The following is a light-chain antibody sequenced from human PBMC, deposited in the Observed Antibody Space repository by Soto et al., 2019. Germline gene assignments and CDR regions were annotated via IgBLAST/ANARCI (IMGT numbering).Light chain of an antibody. CDR2: AAS. J-gene: IGKJ5*01. CDR3: QQSYSTPIT. V-gene: IGKV1-39*01. CDR1: QSISSY. Sequence: DIQMTQSPSSLSASVGDRVTITCRASQSISSYLNWYQQKPGKAPKLLIYAASSLQSGAPSRFSGSGSGTDFTLTISSLQPEDFAAYYFQQSYSTPITFGHGTRLEIK.